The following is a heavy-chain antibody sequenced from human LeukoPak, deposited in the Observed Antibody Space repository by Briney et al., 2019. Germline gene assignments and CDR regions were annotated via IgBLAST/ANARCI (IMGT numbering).Heavy chain of an antibody. Sequence: GGSLRLSCAASGFTFSSYSMNRVRQAPGKGLEWVSSISSSSSYIYYADSVKGRFTISRDNAKNSLYLQMNSLRAEDTAVYYCAREQVHYYGSGSYGEDAFDIWGQGTMVTVSS. CDR3: AREQVHYYGSGSYGEDAFDI. CDR2: ISSSSSYI. V-gene: IGHV3-21*01. J-gene: IGHJ3*02. CDR1: GFTFSSYS. D-gene: IGHD3-10*01.